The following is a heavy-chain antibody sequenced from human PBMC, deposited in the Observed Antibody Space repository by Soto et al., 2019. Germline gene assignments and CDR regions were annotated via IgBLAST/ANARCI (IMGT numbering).Heavy chain of an antibody. V-gene: IGHV4-4*02. CDR3: ARQYYFGSGSYYNRPFDF. D-gene: IGHD3-10*01. CDR1: GASMRSGDW. J-gene: IGHJ4*02. CDR2: IYNTGGTKYT. Sequence: PSETLSLTCAVSGASMRSGDWWSWVRQSPGRGLEWIGEIYNTGGTKYTNYNPSLESRVAISVDESKNQFSLKLNSVTAADTAVYYCARQYYFGSGSYYNRPFDFWGQGTLVTVSS.